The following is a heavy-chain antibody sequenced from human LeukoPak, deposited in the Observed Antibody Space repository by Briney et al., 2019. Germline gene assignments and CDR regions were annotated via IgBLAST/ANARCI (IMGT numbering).Heavy chain of an antibody. CDR2: IYYSGST. D-gene: IGHD2/OR15-2a*01. J-gene: IGHJ4*02. V-gene: IGHV4-59*08. CDR1: GGSISSYY. CDR3: ARAGVITAADY. Sequence: SETLSLTCTVSGGSISSYYWSWIRQPPGKGLEWIGYIYYSGSTNYNPSLKSRVTISVDTSKNHFSLRLNSVTAADTAVYYCARAGVITAADYWGQGTLVTVSS.